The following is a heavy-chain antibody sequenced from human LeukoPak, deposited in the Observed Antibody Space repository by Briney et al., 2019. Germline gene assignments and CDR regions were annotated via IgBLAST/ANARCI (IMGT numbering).Heavy chain of an antibody. CDR3: AKVPQVLRGVMVDAFDI. J-gene: IGHJ3*02. V-gene: IGHV3-23*01. D-gene: IGHD2-21*01. CDR1: GFTFSSYA. CDR2: ISGSGGST. Sequence: PGGSLRLSCAASGFTFSSYAMSWVRQAPWKGLEWVSAISGSGGSTYYADSVKGRFTISRDNSKNTLYLQMNSLRAEDTAVYYCAKVPQVLRGVMVDAFDIWGQGTMVTVSS.